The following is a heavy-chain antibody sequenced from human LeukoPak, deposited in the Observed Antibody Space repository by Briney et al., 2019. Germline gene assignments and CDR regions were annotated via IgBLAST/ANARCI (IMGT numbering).Heavy chain of an antibody. CDR3: AKGPEDLLEWLATVDY. CDR1: GFTFSSYG. Sequence: GGSLRLSCAASGFTFSSYGMHWVRQAPGKGLEWVAVISYDGSNKYYADSVKGRFTISRDNSKNTLYLQMNSLRAEDTAVYYCAKGPEDLLEWLATVDYWGQGTLVTVSS. CDR2: ISYDGSNK. D-gene: IGHD3-3*01. V-gene: IGHV3-30*18. J-gene: IGHJ4*02.